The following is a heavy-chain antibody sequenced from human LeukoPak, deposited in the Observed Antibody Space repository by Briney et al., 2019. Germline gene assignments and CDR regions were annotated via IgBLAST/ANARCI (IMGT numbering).Heavy chain of an antibody. CDR2: ITGSSNYI. CDR1: GFLFNSYN. J-gene: IGHJ6*03. V-gene: IGHV3-21*01. CDR3: VRADLYYYYMDV. Sequence: GGSLRLSCAASGFLFNSYNMNWVRQAPGKGLEWVSSITGSSNYIYYADSVKGRFTISRDNAKDSLYLQMNSLRAEDTAVYYCVRADLYYYYMDVWGKGTTVTVSS.